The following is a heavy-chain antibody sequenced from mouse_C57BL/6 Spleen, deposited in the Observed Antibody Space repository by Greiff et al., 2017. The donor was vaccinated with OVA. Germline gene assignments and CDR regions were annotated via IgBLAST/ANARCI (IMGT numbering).Heavy chain of an antibody. Sequence: VQLQQSGAALVKPGASVKMSCTASGYTFTTYPIEWMKQNHGKSLEWIGNFHPYNDDTKYNEKFKGKATLTVEKSSSTVYLELSRLTSDDSAVYYCARRSYDYDWFAYWGQGTLVTVSA. CDR1: GYTFTTYP. D-gene: IGHD2-4*01. V-gene: IGHV1-47*01. CDR2: FHPYNDDT. J-gene: IGHJ3*01. CDR3: ARRSYDYDWFAY.